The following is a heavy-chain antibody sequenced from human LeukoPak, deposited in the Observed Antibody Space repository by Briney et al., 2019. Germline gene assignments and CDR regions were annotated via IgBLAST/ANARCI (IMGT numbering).Heavy chain of an antibody. CDR1: GGSISSSIYY. CDR2: IYYSGST. Sequence: SETLSLTCTVSGGSISSSIYYWGWIRQPPGKGLEWIGSIYYSGSTYYNPSLKSRVTISVDTSKNQFSLKLSSVTAADTAVYYCARSARYCTNGVCQESYYYYYGMDVWGQGTTVTVSS. D-gene: IGHD2-8*01. V-gene: IGHV4-39*07. CDR3: ARSARYCTNGVCQESYYYYYGMDV. J-gene: IGHJ6*02.